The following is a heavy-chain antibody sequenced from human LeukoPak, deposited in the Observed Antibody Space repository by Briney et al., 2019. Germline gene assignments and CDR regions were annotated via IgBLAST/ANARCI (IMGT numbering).Heavy chain of an antibody. D-gene: IGHD4-23*01. V-gene: IGHV1-69*04. CDR1: GGTFSSYA. J-gene: IGHJ5*02. Sequence: PGSSVKVSCKASGGTFSSYAISWVRQAPGLGLEWMGRIIPIFGIANYAQKFQGRVTITADKSTSTAYMELSSLRSEDTAVYYCARDSDYGGFLPWGQGTLVTVSS. CDR2: IIPIFGIA. CDR3: ARDSDYGGFLP.